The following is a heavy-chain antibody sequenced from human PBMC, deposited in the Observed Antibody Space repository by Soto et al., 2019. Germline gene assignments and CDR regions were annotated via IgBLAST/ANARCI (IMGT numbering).Heavy chain of an antibody. D-gene: IGHD5-12*01. CDR2: IYYSGST. V-gene: IGHV4-39*01. J-gene: IGHJ3*02. CDR3: ARPNNGYSGYDLGDAFDI. CDR1: GGSIRSSSYY. Sequence: SETLSLTCTVSGGSIRSSSYYWGWIRQPPGKGLEWIGSIYYSGSTYYNPSLKSRVTISVDTSKNQFSLKLSSVTAADTAVYYCARPNNGYSGYDLGDAFDIWGQGTMVTVSS.